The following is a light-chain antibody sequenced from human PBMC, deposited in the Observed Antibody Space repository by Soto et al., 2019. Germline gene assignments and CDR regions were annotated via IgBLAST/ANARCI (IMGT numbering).Light chain of an antibody. J-gene: IGKJ5*01. CDR2: DVS. CDR3: QQYDSLPLT. V-gene: IGKV1-33*01. CDR1: QDISNY. Sequence: DIQMTQSPPSLSVSVGDRVTITCQASQDISNYLHWFQQKPGKAPQLLIFDVSNLQTGVPSRFSGGGSGTDFALTIISLEPEDIATYYCQQYDSLPLTFGQGTRLEIK.